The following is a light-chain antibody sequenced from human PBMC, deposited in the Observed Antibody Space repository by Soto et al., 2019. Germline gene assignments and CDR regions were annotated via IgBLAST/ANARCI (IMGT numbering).Light chain of an antibody. CDR3: QQYNSYPYT. CDR1: QSISSW. J-gene: IGKJ2*01. Sequence: DIQMTQSPSTMSASVGDRVTITCRASQSISSWLAWYQQKPGKAPKLLIYKACSLESGVPSRFSGSRSGTEFTLTISSLQPDDFATYYCQQYNSYPYTFGQGTKLEIK. V-gene: IGKV1-5*03. CDR2: KAC.